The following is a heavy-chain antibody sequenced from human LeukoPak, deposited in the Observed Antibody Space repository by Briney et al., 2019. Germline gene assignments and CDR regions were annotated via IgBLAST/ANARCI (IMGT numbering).Heavy chain of an antibody. CDR2: ISWNSGYI. J-gene: IGHJ4*02. V-gene: IGHV3-9*01. CDR1: GFTFGDYA. CDR3: AKDKSLGGYSYGSFDY. D-gene: IGHD5-18*01. Sequence: GGSLRLSCAASGFTFGDYAIHWVRQAPGKGLEWVSGISWNSGYIVYADSVKGRFTISRDNAKNSRYLQMNSLRPEDTALHYCAKDKSLGGYSYGSFDYWGQGTLVTVSS.